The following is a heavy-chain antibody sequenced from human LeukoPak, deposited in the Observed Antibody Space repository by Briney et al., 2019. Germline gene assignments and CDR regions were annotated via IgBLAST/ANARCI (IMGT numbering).Heavy chain of an antibody. V-gene: IGHV4-59*08. Sequence: SETLSLTCTVSGGSISGYYWSWIRQPPGKGLEWIGYIYYSGGTNYNPSLRSRVTISVDTSKNQFSLKLSSVTAADTAVYYCARGGIVGATGLSAFDIWGQGTMVTVSS. CDR1: GGSISGYY. J-gene: IGHJ3*02. CDR2: IYYSGGT. D-gene: IGHD1-26*01. CDR3: ARGGIVGATGLSAFDI.